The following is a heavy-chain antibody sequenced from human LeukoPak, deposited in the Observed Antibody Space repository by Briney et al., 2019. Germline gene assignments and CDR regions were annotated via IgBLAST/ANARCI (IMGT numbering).Heavy chain of an antibody. Sequence: PGGSLRLSCAASGFTFSSYGMSWVRQAPGKGPEWVSTISDSGGSTYYADSVKGRFTISRDNSKNTLYLQMNSLRAEDTAVYYCAKPIAVAAVFDFWGQGTLVTVSS. CDR3: AKPIAVAAVFDF. CDR1: GFTFSSYG. D-gene: IGHD6-19*01. J-gene: IGHJ4*02. CDR2: ISDSGGST. V-gene: IGHV3-23*01.